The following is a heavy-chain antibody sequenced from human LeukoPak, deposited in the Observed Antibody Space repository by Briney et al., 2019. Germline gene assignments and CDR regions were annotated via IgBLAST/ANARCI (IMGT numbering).Heavy chain of an antibody. J-gene: IGHJ4*02. CDR1: GFTFSNYG. CDR3: ASRSGYSHHFDY. V-gene: IGHV3-30*03. CDR2: ISHDGNDK. D-gene: IGHD5-18*01. Sequence: GRSLRLSCASSGFTFSNYGMHWVRQAPGKGLEWVAIISHDGNDKNYADSVKGRFTISRDNAKNSLYLQMNSLRAEDTAVYYCASRSGYSHHFDYWGQGTLVTVSS.